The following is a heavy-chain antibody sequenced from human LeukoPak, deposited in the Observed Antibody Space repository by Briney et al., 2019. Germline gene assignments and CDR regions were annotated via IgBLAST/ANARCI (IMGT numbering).Heavy chain of an antibody. CDR2: INPSGGST. CDR3: ARESTSGYDRDYWFDP. CDR1: GYTFTSYY. V-gene: IGHV1-46*01. J-gene: IGHJ5*02. Sequence: GASVKVSCEASGYTFTSYYMHWVRQAPGQGLERMGIINPSGGSTSYARKFQGRVTMTRDMSTSTVYMELSSLRSEDTAVYYCARESTSGYDRDYWFDPWGQGTLVTVSS. D-gene: IGHD5-12*01.